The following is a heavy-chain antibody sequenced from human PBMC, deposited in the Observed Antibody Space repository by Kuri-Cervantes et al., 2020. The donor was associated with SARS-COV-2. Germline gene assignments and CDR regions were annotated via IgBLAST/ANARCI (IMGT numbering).Heavy chain of an antibody. CDR3: ARDFLSAAGSTSCYRGDWFDP. CDR2: IYHSGST. J-gene: IGHJ5*02. Sequence: SETLSLTCTVSGGSISSSSYYWGWIRQPPGKGLEWIGSIYHSGSTYYNPSLKSRVTISVDTSKNQFSLKLSSVTAADTAVYYCARDFLSAAGSTSCYRGDWFDPWGQGTLVTVSS. D-gene: IGHD2-2*02. V-gene: IGHV4-39*07. CDR1: GGSISSSSYY.